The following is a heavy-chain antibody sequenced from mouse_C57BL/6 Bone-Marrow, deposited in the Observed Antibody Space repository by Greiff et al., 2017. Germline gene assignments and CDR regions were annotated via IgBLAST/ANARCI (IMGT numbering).Heavy chain of an antibody. CDR2: ISGGGGNT. CDR3: ARHYGSSYDYAMDY. V-gene: IGHV5-9*01. D-gene: IGHD1-1*01. J-gene: IGHJ4*01. CDR1: GFTFSSYT. Sequence: EVKLQESGGGLVKPGGSLKLSCAASGFTFSSYTMSWVRQTPEKRLEWVATISGGGGNTYYPDSVKGRFTISRDNAKNTLYLQMSSLRSEDAALYYCARHYGSSYDYAMDYWGQGTSVTVSS.